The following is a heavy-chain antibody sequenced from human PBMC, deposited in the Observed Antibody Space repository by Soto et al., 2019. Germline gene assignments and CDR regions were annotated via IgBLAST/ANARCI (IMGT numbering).Heavy chain of an antibody. V-gene: IGHV1-2*04. D-gene: IGHD3-9*01. CDR3: ARSKIYDILTGSYGMDV. CDR1: GYTFTGYY. Sequence: ASVQVSCKASGYTFTGYYMHWVRQAPGQGLEWMGWINPNSGGTNYAQKFQGWVTMTRDTSISTAYMELSRLRSDDTAVYYCARSKIYDILTGSYGMDVWGQGTTVTVSS. J-gene: IGHJ6*02. CDR2: INPNSGGT.